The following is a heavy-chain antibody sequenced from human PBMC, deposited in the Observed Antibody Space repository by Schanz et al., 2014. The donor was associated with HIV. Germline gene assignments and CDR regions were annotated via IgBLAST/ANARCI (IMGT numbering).Heavy chain of an antibody. Sequence: EVQLLESGGGLVQPGGSLRLSCAVSVSRFSFSDFAMSWVRQAPGKALEWVSSINEGGDFRYYADSVRGRFTISRDNAKNSVFLQMNSLRVEDTAVYYCARGYCGGDGCYLRYDAFDIWGHGTMISIS. CDR3: ARGYCGGDGCYLRYDAFDI. J-gene: IGHJ3*02. D-gene: IGHD2-21*01. V-gene: IGHV3-23*01. CDR2: INEGGDFR. CDR1: VSRFSFSDFA.